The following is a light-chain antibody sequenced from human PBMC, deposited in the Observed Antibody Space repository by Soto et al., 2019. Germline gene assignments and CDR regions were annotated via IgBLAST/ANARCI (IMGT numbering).Light chain of an antibody. J-gene: IGLJ1*01. CDR2: EVS. Sequence: QSALTQPASVSGSPGQSITISCTGTSSDIGAYNSVSWYQQYPGRAPKLMIYEVSNRPSGVSVRFSASKSGNTASLTISGLQAEDEAAYYCNSRGGSRPYYVFGTGTKLTVL. CDR1: SSDIGAYNS. CDR3: NSRGGSRPYYV. V-gene: IGLV2-14*01.